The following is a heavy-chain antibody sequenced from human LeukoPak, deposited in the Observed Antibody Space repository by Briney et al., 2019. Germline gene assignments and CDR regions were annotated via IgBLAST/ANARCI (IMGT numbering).Heavy chain of an antibody. CDR1: GASIRSGDYY. V-gene: IGHV4-61*08. D-gene: IGHD1-26*01. CDR3: ARGIVGFDAFDI. Sequence: PSETLSLTCTVSGASIRSGDYYWSWIRQPPGKGLEWIGYIYYSGSTNYNPSLKSRVTISVDTSKNQFSLKLSSVTAADTAVYYCARGIVGFDAFDIWGQGTMVTVSS. CDR2: IYYSGST. J-gene: IGHJ3*02.